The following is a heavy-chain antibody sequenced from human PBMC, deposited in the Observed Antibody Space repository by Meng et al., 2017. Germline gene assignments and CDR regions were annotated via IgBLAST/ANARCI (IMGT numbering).Heavy chain of an antibody. V-gene: IGHV2-5*02. J-gene: IGHJ4*02. D-gene: IGHD3-10*01. CDR2: IYWDDDK. Sequence: HITLKDSCPTRVHPTQAPTLPGTFSGSSLRCSGAGVGWIRQPPGKALEWLEIIYWDDDKRYSPSLKSRLTITKDTSKNQVVLTMTNMDPVDTATYYCAHSYGSNFDYWGQGTLVTVSS. CDR1: GSSLRCSGAG. CDR3: AHSYGSNFDY.